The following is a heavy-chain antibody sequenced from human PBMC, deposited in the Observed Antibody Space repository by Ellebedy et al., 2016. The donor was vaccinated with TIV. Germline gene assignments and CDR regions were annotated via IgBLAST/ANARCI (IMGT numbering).Heavy chain of an antibody. J-gene: IGHJ4*02. V-gene: IGHV3-7*03. D-gene: IGHD6-13*01. CDR3: ARAVGGSSSL. CDR2: IKQDGSEK. Sequence: GESLKISCAASGFSLSSYWMHWVRQAPGKGLEWVANIKQDGSEKYYVDSVKGRFTISRDNAKNSLYLQTNSLRAEDTAVYYCARAVGGSSSLWGQGTLVTVSS. CDR1: GFSLSSYW.